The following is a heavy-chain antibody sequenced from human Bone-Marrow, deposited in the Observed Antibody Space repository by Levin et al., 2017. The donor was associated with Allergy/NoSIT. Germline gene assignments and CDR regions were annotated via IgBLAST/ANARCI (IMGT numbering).Heavy chain of an antibody. CDR3: ARGITVFGVVLAVNDAFDV. CDR1: GGSISSGIYF. Sequence: SQTLSLTCTVSGGSISSGIYFWSWVRQLPGKGLEWIGYVSYSGITFYNQSLKSRVTISGDASKNLFSLTLNSVTAADTAIYYCARGITVFGVVLAVNDAFDVWGQGTMVTVSS. V-gene: IGHV4-31*03. D-gene: IGHD3-3*01. J-gene: IGHJ3*01. CDR2: VSYSGIT.